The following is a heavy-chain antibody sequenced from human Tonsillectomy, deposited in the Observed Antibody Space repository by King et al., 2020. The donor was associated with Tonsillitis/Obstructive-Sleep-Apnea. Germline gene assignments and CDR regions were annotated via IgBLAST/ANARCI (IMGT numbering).Heavy chain of an antibody. Sequence: VQLVESGGGVVQPGRSLRLSCAASGXTFSSYGMHWVRXAPGKGLEWXAVISXXXXNXXXXDXGKGRFTISRDNXKNTLYLQMNNLRAEDTAVYFCAXXVXTXXXXXXMDVXXXGTT. CDR2: ISXXXXNX. CDR1: GXTFSSYG. V-gene: IGHV3-30*03. J-gene: IGHJ6*02. CDR3: AXXVXTXXXXXXMDV.